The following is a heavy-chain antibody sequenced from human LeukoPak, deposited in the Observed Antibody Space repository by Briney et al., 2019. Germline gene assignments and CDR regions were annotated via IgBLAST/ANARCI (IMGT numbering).Heavy chain of an antibody. D-gene: IGHD6-19*01. CDR3: ARGHSSGWYEIHY. CDR1: GYTLTELS. Sequence: ASVKVSCKVSGYTLTELSMHWVRQAPGQGLEWMGWINPNSGGTKYAQKFQGRVTMTRDTSIRAAYMELSRLRSDDTAVYYCARGHSSGWYEIHYWGQGTLVTVSS. V-gene: IGHV1-2*02. J-gene: IGHJ4*02. CDR2: INPNSGGT.